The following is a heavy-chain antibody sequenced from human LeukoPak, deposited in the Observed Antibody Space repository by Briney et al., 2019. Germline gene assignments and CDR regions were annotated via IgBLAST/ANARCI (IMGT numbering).Heavy chain of an antibody. CDR2: MNLNSGNT. Sequence: ASVKVSRKPSGYTFTSYDINWVRQATGHRLEWMGWMNLNSGNTGYAQKFQGRVTMTRDTSISTAYLELTTLRPGDTAVYYCARGPPPYCSGDSCYSFLYFHHWGQGTLVTVSS. J-gene: IGHJ1*01. CDR1: GYTFTSYD. D-gene: IGHD2-15*01. CDR3: ARGPPPYCSGDSCYSFLYFHH. V-gene: IGHV1-8*01.